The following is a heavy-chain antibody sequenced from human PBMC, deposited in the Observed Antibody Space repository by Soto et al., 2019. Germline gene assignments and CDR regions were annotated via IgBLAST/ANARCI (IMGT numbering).Heavy chain of an antibody. Sequence: GGSLRHSWAASGVTFSFYSMNWVRQAPGKELEWVSYISDSSSTIYYADSVKGRFTISRDNAKNSLYLQMNSLRAEDTAVYFWVRSDFWSGVWRKATPVTVSS. CDR2: ISDSSSTI. D-gene: IGHD3-3*01. CDR1: GVTFSFYS. V-gene: IGHV3-48*01. CDR3: VRSDFWSGV. J-gene: IGHJ6*03.